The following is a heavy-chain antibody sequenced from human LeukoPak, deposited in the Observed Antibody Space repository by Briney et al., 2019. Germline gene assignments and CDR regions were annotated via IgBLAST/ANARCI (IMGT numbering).Heavy chain of an antibody. D-gene: IGHD3-16*01. Sequence: GESLKISCKDSGSSFTSYWIGWVRQMPGKGLEWMGMFYPGDSHIKYSPSFQGQVTISADKSISTAYLQWSSLKASDTAIYYCARQGVRGGSVTFGGQGTLVTVSS. V-gene: IGHV5-51*01. CDR1: GSSFTSYW. J-gene: IGHJ4*02. CDR3: ARQGVRGGSVTF. CDR2: FYPGDSHI.